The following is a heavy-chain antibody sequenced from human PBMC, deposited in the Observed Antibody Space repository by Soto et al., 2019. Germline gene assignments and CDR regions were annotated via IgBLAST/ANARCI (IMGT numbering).Heavy chain of an antibody. V-gene: IGHV3-30*18. J-gene: IGHJ5*02. D-gene: IGHD5-18*01. CDR3: AKGVGGIQLWLHWFDP. CDR1: GFTFSSYG. Sequence: PGGSLRLSCAASGFTFSSYGMHWVRQAPGKGLEWVAVISYDGSNKYYADSVKGRFTISRDNSKNTLYLQMNSLRAEDTAVYYCAKGVGGIQLWLHWFDPWGQGTLVTVSS. CDR2: ISYDGSNK.